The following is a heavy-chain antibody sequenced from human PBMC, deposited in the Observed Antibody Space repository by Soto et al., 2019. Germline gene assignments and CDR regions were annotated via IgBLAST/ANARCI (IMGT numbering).Heavy chain of an antibody. D-gene: IGHD3-10*01. CDR3: ARPGYYGSGSYSEYLQH. J-gene: IGHJ1*01. V-gene: IGHV3-33*01. CDR1: GFTFSRYG. Sequence: QVQLVESGGGVVQPGRSLRLSCVVSGFTFSRYGMHWVRQAPGKGLEWVAVIWSDGSIKYYAHSVKGRFTISRDNSKNTLYLQMNSLRAEDTAVYYCARPGYYGSGSYSEYLQHWGQGTLVTVSS. CDR2: IWSDGSIK.